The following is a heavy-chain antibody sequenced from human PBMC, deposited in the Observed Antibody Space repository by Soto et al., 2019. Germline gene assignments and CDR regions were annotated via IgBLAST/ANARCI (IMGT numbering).Heavy chain of an antibody. J-gene: IGHJ6*02. D-gene: IGHD1-1*01. V-gene: IGHV3-23*01. CDR1: GFTFSSHP. CDR3: ARGTTRYYAMDV. Sequence: GGSLRLSCTASGFTFSSHPMSWVRQAPGKGLEWVSGISGSGGSTYYADSVKGRFTISRDNSKNTLYLQLNSLRAEDTAVYYCARGTTRYYAMDVWGQGTTVTVSS. CDR2: ISGSGGST.